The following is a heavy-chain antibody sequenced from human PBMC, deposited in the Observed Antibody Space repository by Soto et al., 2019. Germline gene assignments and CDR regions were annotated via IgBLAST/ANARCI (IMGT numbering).Heavy chain of an antibody. CDR2: INAGNGNT. V-gene: IGHV1-3*01. CDR1: GYTFTSYA. CDR3: ARDYSSYGPFDY. J-gene: IGHJ4*02. Sequence: ASVKVSCKASGYTFTSYAMHWVRQAPGQSPEWMGWINAGNGNTQYIQKFQGRVTFTRDTSATTAYMEVNSLRAEDTAVYYCARDYSSYGPFDYWGQGTLVTVSS. D-gene: IGHD5-18*01.